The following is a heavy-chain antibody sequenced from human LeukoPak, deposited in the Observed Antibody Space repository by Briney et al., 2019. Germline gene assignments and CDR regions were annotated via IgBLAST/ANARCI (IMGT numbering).Heavy chain of an antibody. J-gene: IGHJ4*02. CDR1: GFTFSGSA. V-gene: IGHV3-23*01. D-gene: IGHD3-10*01. CDR2: ISNNGGYT. CDR3: ARDARNYYGSGRYLYYFDY. Sequence: GGSLRLSCAASGFTFSGSAMSWVRQAPGKGLEWVSAISNNGGYTYYADSVQGRFTISRDNSKSTLCLQMNSLRAEDTAVYYCARDARNYYGSGRYLYYFDYWGQGTLVTVSS.